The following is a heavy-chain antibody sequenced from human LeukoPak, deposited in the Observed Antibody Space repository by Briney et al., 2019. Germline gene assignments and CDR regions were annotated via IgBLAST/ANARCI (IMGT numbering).Heavy chain of an antibody. J-gene: IGHJ6*03. CDR1: GFTVSSNY. CDR3: AKDGGNYYDSGGSYLMRSYMDV. CDR2: IYSGGST. V-gene: IGHV3-66*02. Sequence: GGSLRLSCAASGFTVSSNYMSWVRQAPGKGLEWVSVIYSGGSTYYADSVKGRFTISRDNSKNTLYLQMNSLRVEDTAVYHCAKDGGNYYDSGGSYLMRSYMDVWGRGATVTVSS. D-gene: IGHD3-22*01.